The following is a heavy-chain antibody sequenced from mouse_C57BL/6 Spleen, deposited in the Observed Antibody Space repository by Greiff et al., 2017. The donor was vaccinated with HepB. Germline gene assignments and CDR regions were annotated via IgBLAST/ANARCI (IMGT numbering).Heavy chain of an antibody. J-gene: IGHJ2*01. CDR3: ARKDYGSSPFDY. Sequence: QVQLQQSGAELARPGASVKMSCTASGYTFTSYTMHWVKQRPGQGLEWIGYINPSSGYTKYNQKFKDKATLPADKSSSPAYMQLSSLTSKDSAVYYCARKDYGSSPFDYWGQGTTLTVSS. CDR2: INPSSGYT. D-gene: IGHD1-1*01. V-gene: IGHV1-4*01. CDR1: GYTFTSYT.